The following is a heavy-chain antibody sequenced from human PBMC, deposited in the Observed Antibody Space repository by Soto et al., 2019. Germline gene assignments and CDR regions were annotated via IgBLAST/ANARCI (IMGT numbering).Heavy chain of an antibody. D-gene: IGHD3-22*01. CDR2: INHSGST. CDR3: ARGGTNYYDSGGYWFDP. J-gene: IGHJ5*02. CDR1: GGSFSGYY. V-gene: IGHV4-34*01. Sequence: SETLSLTCAVYGGSFSGYYWSWIRQPPGKGLEWIGEINHSGSTNYNPSLKSRVTISVDTSKNQFSLKLSSVTAADTAVYYCARGGTNYYDSGGYWFDPWGQGTLVTVTS.